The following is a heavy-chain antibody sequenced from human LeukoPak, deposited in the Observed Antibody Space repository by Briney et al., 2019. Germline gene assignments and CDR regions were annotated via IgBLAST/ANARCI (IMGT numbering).Heavy chain of an antibody. CDR2: ISYDGSNK. V-gene: IGHV3-30*01. J-gene: IGHJ4*02. D-gene: IGHD2-2*01. CDR1: GFTFSSYA. CDR3: ASGDCSSTSCYFPFDY. Sequence: PGGSLRLSCAASGFTFSSYAMHWVRQAPGKGLEWVAVISYDGSNKYYADSVKGRFTISRDNSKNTLYLQMNSLRAEDTAVYYCASGDCSSTSCYFPFDYWGQGTLVTVSS.